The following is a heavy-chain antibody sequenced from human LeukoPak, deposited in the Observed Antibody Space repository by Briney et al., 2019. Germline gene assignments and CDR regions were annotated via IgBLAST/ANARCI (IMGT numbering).Heavy chain of an antibody. V-gene: IGHV1-69*13. D-gene: IGHD1-20*01. CDR1: GGTFSSYA. J-gene: IGHJ6*04. Sequence: SVKVSCKTSGGTFSSYAISWVRQAPGQGLEWMGGIIPIFGTANYAQKFQGRVTITADESTSTAYMELSSLRSEDTAVYYCATSITGTTGASWYYYYGMDVWGKGTTVTVSS. CDR3: ATSITGTTGASWYYYYGMDV. CDR2: IIPIFGTA.